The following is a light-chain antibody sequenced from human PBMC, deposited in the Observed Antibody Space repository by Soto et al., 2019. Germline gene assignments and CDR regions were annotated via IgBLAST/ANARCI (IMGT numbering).Light chain of an antibody. J-gene: IGLJ1*01. CDR3: YSYDSRLSTDV. CDR1: SSDIGGYNA. Sequence: QSVMTQPASVSGSPGQTITISCTGTSSDIGGYNAVSWYQHHPGKAPKLIIYEVTHRPSGVSDRFSASKSGNTASLTISGLQAADEADYYCYSYDSRLSTDVYGHGTQVTV. CDR2: EVT. V-gene: IGLV2-14*01.